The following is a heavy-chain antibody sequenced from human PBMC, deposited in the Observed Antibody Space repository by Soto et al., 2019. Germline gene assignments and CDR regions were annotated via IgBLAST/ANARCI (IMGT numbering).Heavy chain of an antibody. J-gene: IGHJ5*02. CDR3: ARDENWGYVWIDP. CDR2: IYHSGSA. D-gene: IGHD7-27*01. V-gene: IGHV4-4*02. CDR1: GGSISSSNW. Sequence: SETLSLTSAVSGGSISSSNWWTWIRHLPGKGLEWIGYIYHSGSAYYNPSLKSRLTMSVDTSKNQFSLKLTSVTAADTAVYYCARDENWGYVWIDPWGPGTLVTSPQ.